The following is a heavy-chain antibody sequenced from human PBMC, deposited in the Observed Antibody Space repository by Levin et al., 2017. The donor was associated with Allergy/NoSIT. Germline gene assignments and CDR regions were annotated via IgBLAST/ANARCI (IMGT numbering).Heavy chain of an antibody. J-gene: IGHJ6*03. CDR2: IGTAGDT. V-gene: IGHV3-13*04. D-gene: IGHD3-10*01. CDR3: ARGGHYYGSGSYYNDESMDV. CDR1: GFTFSSYD. Sequence: GGSLRLSCAASGFTFSSYDMHWVRQATGKGLEWVSAIGTAGDTYYPGSVKGRFTISRENAKNSLYLQMNSLRAGDTAVYYCARGGHYYGSGSYYNDESMDVWGKGTTVTVSS.